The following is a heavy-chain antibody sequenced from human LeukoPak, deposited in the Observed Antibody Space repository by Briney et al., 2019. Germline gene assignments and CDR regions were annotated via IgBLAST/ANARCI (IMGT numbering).Heavy chain of an antibody. V-gene: IGHV3-30*04. CDR1: GFTFSSYA. Sequence: GGSLRLSCAASGFTFSSYAMHWVRQAPGKGLEWVAVISYDGSNKYYADSVKGRFTISRDNSKNTLYLQMNSLRAEDTAVYYCARGLYSSGWLGNYFDYWGQGTLVTVSS. CDR2: ISYDGSNK. J-gene: IGHJ4*02. CDR3: ARGLYSSGWLGNYFDY. D-gene: IGHD6-19*01.